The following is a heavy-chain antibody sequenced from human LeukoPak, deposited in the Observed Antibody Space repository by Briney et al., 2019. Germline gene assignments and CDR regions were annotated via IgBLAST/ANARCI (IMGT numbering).Heavy chain of an antibody. D-gene: IGHD3-10*01. Sequence: SVKVSCKASGYTFTSYGISWVRQAPGQGLEWMGGIIPIFGTANYAQKFQGRVTITADESTSTAYMELSSLRSEDTAVYYCARESGSGNYYYYMDVWGKGTTVTVSS. CDR3: ARESGSGNYYYYMDV. V-gene: IGHV1-69*13. J-gene: IGHJ6*03. CDR2: IIPIFGTA. CDR1: GYTFTSYG.